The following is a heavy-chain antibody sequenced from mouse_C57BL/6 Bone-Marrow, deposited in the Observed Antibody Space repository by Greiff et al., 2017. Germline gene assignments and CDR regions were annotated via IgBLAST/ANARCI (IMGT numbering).Heavy chain of an antibody. J-gene: IGHJ3*01. D-gene: IGHD2-2*01. CDR3: ARHRGSTMVTTGFAY. CDR1: GFTFSSYT. V-gene: IGHV5-9*01. Sequence: EVQGVESGGGLVKPGGSLKLSCAASGFTFSSYTMSWVRQTPEKRLEWVATISGGGGNTYYPDSVKGRFTISRDNAKNTLYLQMSSLRSEDTALYYCARHRGSTMVTTGFAYWGQGTLVTVSA. CDR2: ISGGGGNT.